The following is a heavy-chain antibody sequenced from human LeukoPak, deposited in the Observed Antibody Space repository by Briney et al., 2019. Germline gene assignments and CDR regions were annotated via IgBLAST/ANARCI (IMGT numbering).Heavy chain of an antibody. CDR2: LYTSGTT. V-gene: IGHV4-61*09. CDR3: ARAGGSVGWYGTIDS. CDR1: GGSISSGSYY. D-gene: IGHD6-19*01. Sequence: PSETLSLTCTVSGGSISSGSYYWTWIRQPAGKGLEWIGHLYTSGTTDYNPSLQSRVTISADTSKHQFSLRLTSVTAADTAVYYCARAGGSVGWYGTIDSWGQGTLATVSS. J-gene: IGHJ4*02.